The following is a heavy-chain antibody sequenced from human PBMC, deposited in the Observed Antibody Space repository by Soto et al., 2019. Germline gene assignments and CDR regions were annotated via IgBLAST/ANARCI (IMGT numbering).Heavy chain of an antibody. D-gene: IGHD3-22*01. V-gene: IGHV1-18*04. CDR1: GYNFASYG. Sequence: QVHLVQSGAEVKKPGASVKVSCKGSGYNFASYGITWVRQAPGQGLEWMGWISAYNGDRNYAQELQGRVTMTTDTSTNTAYMELRSLSSDDTAVYYCGRRSGDDSSGYSAFWGQGTLVTVSS. CDR2: ISAYNGDR. J-gene: IGHJ4*02. CDR3: GRRSGDDSSGYSAF.